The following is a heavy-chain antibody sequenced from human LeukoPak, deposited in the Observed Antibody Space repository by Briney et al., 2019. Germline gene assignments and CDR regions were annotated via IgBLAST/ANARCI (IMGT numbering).Heavy chain of an antibody. CDR1: GGSISTYY. J-gene: IGHJ4*02. Sequence: TSETLSLTCTVSGGSISTYYWSWIRQPPGKGLEWIGYIYYSGTTKYNPSLKSRVTISVDTSKNQFSLKLSSVTAADTAVYYCVRDAPGFFDYWGQGTLVTVSS. CDR2: IYYSGTT. D-gene: IGHD1-14*01. CDR3: VRDAPGFFDY. V-gene: IGHV4-59*12.